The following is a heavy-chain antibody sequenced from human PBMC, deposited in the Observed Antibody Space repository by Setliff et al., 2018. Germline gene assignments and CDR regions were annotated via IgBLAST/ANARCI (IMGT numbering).Heavy chain of an antibody. J-gene: IGHJ6*03. V-gene: IGHV4-38-2*02. CDR1: DFSINSGYY. Sequence: SETLSLTCSVSDFSINSGYYWGWIRQSPGEGLEWIGSIYRNGNTYYNPSLKSRVTISVDASKNQFSLKLSSVTAADTAVYYCARVKDRYDFWSGYYYYYYMDVWGKGTTVTVSS. CDR2: IYRNGNT. CDR3: ARVKDRYDFWSGYYYYYYMDV. D-gene: IGHD3-3*01.